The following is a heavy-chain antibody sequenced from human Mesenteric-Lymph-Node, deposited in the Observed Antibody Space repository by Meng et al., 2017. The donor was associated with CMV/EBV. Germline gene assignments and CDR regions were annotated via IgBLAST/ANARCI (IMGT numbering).Heavy chain of an antibody. D-gene: IGHD3-22*01. Sequence: GESLKISCAASGFTFSSYEMKWVRQAPGKGLEWLSYISSSSSIIYYADSVKGRFTISRDNAKNSLYLQMNSLRAEDTAVYYCASALEYYYDATASGIDYWGQGTLVTVSS. CDR1: GFTFSSYE. CDR3: ASALEYYYDATASGIDY. V-gene: IGHV3-48*03. J-gene: IGHJ4*02. CDR2: ISSSSSII.